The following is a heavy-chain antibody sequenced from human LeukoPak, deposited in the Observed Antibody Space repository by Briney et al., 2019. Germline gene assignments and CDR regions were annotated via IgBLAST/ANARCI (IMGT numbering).Heavy chain of an antibody. CDR2: ISSSSSYI. CDR1: GFTFSSYG. Sequence: PGGSLRLSCAASGFTFSSYGMNWVRQAPGKGLEWVSSISSSSSYIYYADSVKGRFTISRDNAKNSLYLQMNSLRSEDTAVYYCARDGVMFGGVIAKKEGFQRWGQGTLVTVSS. CDR3: ARDGVMFGGVIAKKEGFQR. V-gene: IGHV3-21*01. D-gene: IGHD3-16*02. J-gene: IGHJ1*01.